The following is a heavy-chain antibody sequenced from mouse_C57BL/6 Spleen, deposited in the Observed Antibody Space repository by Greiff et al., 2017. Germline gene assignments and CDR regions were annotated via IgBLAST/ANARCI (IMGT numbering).Heavy chain of an antibody. V-gene: IGHV3-6*01. Sequence: EVHLVESGPGLVKPSQSLSLTCSVTGYSITSGYYWNWIRQFPGNKLEWMGYISYDGSHNYNPSLKNRISITRDTSKNQFFLKLNSVTTEDTATYYCARGYFDYWGQGTTLTVSS. CDR2: ISYDGSH. CDR1: GYSITSGYY. CDR3: ARGYFDY. J-gene: IGHJ2*01.